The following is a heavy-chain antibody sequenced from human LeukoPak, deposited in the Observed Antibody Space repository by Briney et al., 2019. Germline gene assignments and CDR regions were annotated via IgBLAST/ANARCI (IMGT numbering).Heavy chain of an antibody. Sequence: SMKVSCKASGGTFSSYAISWVRQAPGQGLEWMGGIIPIFGTANYAQKFQGRVTITADESTSTAYMELSSLRSEDTAVYYCASWWLRPGRHYYYYYGMDVWGKGTTVTVSS. V-gene: IGHV1-69*13. CDR3: ASWWLRPGRHYYYYYGMDV. CDR1: GGTFSSYA. D-gene: IGHD5-12*01. CDR2: IIPIFGTA. J-gene: IGHJ6*04.